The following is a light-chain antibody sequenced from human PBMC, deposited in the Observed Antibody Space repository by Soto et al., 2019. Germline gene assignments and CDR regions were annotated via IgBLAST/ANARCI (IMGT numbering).Light chain of an antibody. Sequence: EIVLTQSPATLSLSPGERATLACRASQSVDTYLGWYQQKPGQAHRLLIYDAINRATGIPARFSGSGSGTNFTLTISSLEPEDFALYYCQQRINWPITFSGGTKVEIK. CDR2: DAI. V-gene: IGKV3-11*01. CDR3: QQRINWPIT. J-gene: IGKJ4*01. CDR1: QSVDTY.